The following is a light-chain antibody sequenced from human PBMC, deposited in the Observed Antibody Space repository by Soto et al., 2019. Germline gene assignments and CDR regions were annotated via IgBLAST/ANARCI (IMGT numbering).Light chain of an antibody. V-gene: IGKV3-15*01. CDR3: HQYNTWPPGT. CDR2: GAS. Sequence: EIVMTQSPATLSVSPGERATLSCRSSQSVGGKLAWYQQKPGRAPRLLVYGASTRATGISARFSGSGSGTEFTLTISSLQSEDFAVYYCHQYNTWPPGTFGQGTKVEMK. CDR1: QSVGGK. J-gene: IGKJ2*02.